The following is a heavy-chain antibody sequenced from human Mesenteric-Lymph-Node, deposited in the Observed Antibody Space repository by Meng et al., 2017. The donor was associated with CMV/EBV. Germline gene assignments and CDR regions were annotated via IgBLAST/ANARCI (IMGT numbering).Heavy chain of an antibody. J-gene: IGHJ3*02. CDR2: IYYSGST. CDR1: GGSISSSSYY. V-gene: IGHV4-39*07. CDR3: ARYCSSTSCYQGAFDI. D-gene: IGHD2-2*01. Sequence: SETLSLTCTVSGGSISSSSYYWGWIRQPPGKGLEWIGSIYYSGSTYYNPSLKSRVTISVDTSKNQFSLKLSSVTAADTAVYYCARYCSSTSCYQGAFDIWGQGTMVTVSS.